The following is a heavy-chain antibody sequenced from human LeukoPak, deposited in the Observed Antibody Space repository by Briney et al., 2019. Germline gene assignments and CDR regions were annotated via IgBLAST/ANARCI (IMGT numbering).Heavy chain of an antibody. V-gene: IGHV4-39*01. J-gene: IGHJ6*02. D-gene: IGHD2-15*01. Sequence: PSETLSLTCTASGGSISTRSLYWGWVRQPPGTGLEWIGSIKYSGSTSYNPSLKSRVTISVDTSTNQFSLRLSSETAADTAVYYCARVELLRWGYYYYGMDVWGQGTTVTVSS. CDR3: ARVELLRWGYYYYGMDV. CDR2: IKYSGST. CDR1: GGSISTRSLY.